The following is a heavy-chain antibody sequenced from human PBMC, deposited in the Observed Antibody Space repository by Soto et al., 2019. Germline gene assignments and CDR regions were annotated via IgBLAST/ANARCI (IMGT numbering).Heavy chain of an antibody. CDR3: TREGDGSGFFSDF. V-gene: IGHV3-48*01. CDR2: ISGRSNTI. CDR1: GFTFSDYN. J-gene: IGHJ4*02. D-gene: IGHD3-22*01. Sequence: EVHLVESGGGLVQPGGPLRLSCVASGFTFSDYNMTWVRQAPGKGLEWVSFISGRSNTIYYADSVKGRFTISRDNAKNSLYLLMNSLRAEDTAVYYCTREGDGSGFFSDFWGQGALVTVSS.